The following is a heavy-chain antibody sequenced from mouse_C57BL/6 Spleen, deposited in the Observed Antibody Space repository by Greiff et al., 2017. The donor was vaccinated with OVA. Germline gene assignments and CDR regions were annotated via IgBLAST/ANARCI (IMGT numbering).Heavy chain of an antibody. CDR3: AQGNRDAWFAY. D-gene: IGHD4-1*01. J-gene: IGHJ3*01. CDR1: GYTFTDYN. Sequence: EVQLQQSGPELVKPGASVKMSCKASGYTFTDYNMHWVKQSHGKSLEWIGYINPNNGGTSYNQKFKGKATLTVNKSSSTAYMELRSLTSEDSAVYNCAQGNRDAWFAYCGERSLGTVSA. V-gene: IGHV1-22*01. CDR2: INPNNGGT.